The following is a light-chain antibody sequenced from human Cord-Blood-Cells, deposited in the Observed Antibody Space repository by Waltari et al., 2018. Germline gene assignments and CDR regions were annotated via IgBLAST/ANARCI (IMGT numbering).Light chain of an antibody. J-gene: IGKJ4*01. CDR1: QSISSY. Sequence: DIQMTQSPSSLSASVGDRVTITCRASQSISSYLNWYQQKPGKAPKLLIYAASSLQSGVPSSFSGSGSGTDFTLTISSLQPEDFATYYCQQSYSTPLTFGGG. V-gene: IGKV1-39*01. CDR2: AAS. CDR3: QQSYSTPLT.